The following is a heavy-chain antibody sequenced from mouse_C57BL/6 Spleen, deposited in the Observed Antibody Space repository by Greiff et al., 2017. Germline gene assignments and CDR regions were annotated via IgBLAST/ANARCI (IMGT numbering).Heavy chain of an antibody. CDR2: IYPGSGST. J-gene: IGHJ4*01. Sequence: VQLQQPGAELVKPGASVKLSCKASGYTFTSYWITWVKQRPGQGLEWIGDIYPGSGSTNYNEKFKSKATLTVDTSSSTAYMQLSSLTSEDSAVYYCARRRADYAMDYWGQGTSVTVAS. D-gene: IGHD3-3*01. CDR1: GYTFTSYW. V-gene: IGHV1-55*01. CDR3: ARRRADYAMDY.